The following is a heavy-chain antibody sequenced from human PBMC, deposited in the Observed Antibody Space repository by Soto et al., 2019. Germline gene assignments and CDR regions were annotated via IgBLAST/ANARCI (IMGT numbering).Heavy chain of an antibody. J-gene: IGHJ4*02. CDR3: ARIGGWYEGGHYYFDY. CDR1: GFSLSTSGMR. V-gene: IGHV2-70*04. CDR2: IDWDDDK. Sequence: SGPTLVNPTQTLTLTCTFSGFSLSTSGMRVSWIRQPPGKALEWLARIDWDDDKFYSTSLKTRLTISKDTSKNQVVLTMTNMDPVDTATYYCARIGGWYEGGHYYFDYWGQGTLVTVSS. D-gene: IGHD6-19*01.